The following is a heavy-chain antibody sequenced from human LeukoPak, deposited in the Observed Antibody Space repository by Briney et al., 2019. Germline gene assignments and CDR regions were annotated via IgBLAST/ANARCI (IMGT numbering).Heavy chain of an antibody. J-gene: IGHJ4*02. CDR3: AKDMVRGYYFDC. Sequence: GGSLRLSCEASGFTFSTYGMSWVRQAPGKGLEWVSAISGSSDATFYADSVKGRFTVSRDNSKNTLYLQMNSLRAEDTAVYFCAKDMVRGYYFDCWGQGTLITVSS. CDR2: ISGSSDAT. CDR1: GFTFSTYG. V-gene: IGHV3-23*01. D-gene: IGHD3-10*01.